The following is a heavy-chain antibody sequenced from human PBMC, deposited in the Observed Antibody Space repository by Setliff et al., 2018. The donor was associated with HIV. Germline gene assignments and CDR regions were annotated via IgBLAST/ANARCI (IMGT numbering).Heavy chain of an antibody. CDR1: GGSISSYY. D-gene: IGHD5-18*01. V-gene: IGHV4-59*12. CDR2: IYYSGST. Sequence: SETLSLTCTVSGGSISSYYWSWIRQPPGKGLEWIGYIYYSGSTNYNPSLKSRVNISVDTSKNQFSLKLSSVTAADTAVYYCARATPGYNYGSRHAFDIWGQGTKVTVSS. J-gene: IGHJ3*02. CDR3: ARATPGYNYGSRHAFDI.